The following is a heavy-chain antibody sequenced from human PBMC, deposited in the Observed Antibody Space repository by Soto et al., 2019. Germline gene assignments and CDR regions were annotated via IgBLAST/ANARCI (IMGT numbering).Heavy chain of an antibody. Sequence: SETLSLTCTVSGGSISSGGYYWSWTRQHPGKGLEWIGYIYYSGSTYYNPSLKSRVTISVDTSKNQFSLKLSSVTAADTAVYYCAREGASYCSSTSCYPINWFDPWGQGTLVTVSS. V-gene: IGHV4-31*03. D-gene: IGHD2-2*01. J-gene: IGHJ5*02. CDR1: GGSISSGGYY. CDR3: AREGASYCSSTSCYPINWFDP. CDR2: IYYSGST.